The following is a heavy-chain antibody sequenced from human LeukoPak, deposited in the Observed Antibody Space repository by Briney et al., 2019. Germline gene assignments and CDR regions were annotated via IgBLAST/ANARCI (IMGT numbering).Heavy chain of an antibody. J-gene: IGHJ4*02. CDR1: GFTFSDYY. V-gene: IGHV3-11*04. Sequence: PGGSLRLSCAASGFTFSDYYMSWSRQAPGKGLEWVSYISTSGTAVYYADSVKGRFTISRDNSKNTLYLQMNSLRAEDTAVYYCAKADVWGSYIDYWGQGTLVTVSS. CDR3: AKADVWGSYIDY. D-gene: IGHD3-16*01. CDR2: ISTSGTAV.